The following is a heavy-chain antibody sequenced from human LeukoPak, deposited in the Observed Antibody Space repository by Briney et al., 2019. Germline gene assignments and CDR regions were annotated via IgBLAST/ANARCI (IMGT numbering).Heavy chain of an antibody. Sequence: HPGGSLRLSCAASGVAFSTYAIHWVRQAPGKGLEWVSAISGSGGSTYYADSVKGRFTISRDNPKNTLYLQMNSLRAEDTAVYYCAKQDYYDSSGYYQPLSHTYYFDYWGQGTLVTVSS. V-gene: IGHV3-23*01. CDR2: ISGSGGST. CDR3: AKQDYYDSSGYYQPLSHTYYFDY. D-gene: IGHD3-22*01. CDR1: GVAFSTYA. J-gene: IGHJ4*02.